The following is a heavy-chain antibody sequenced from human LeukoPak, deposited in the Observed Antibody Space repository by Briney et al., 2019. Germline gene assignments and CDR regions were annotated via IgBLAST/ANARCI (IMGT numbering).Heavy chain of an antibody. CDR1: GGTFSSYA. CDR2: IIPIFGTA. V-gene: IGHV1-69*06. D-gene: IGHD3-10*01. J-gene: IGHJ5*02. CDR3: ARDPRVLLWFGERNGWFDP. Sequence: GASVKVSCKASGGTFSSYAISWVRQAPGQGLEWMGGIIPIFGTANYAQKFQGRVTITADKSTSTAYMELSSLRSEDTAVYYCARDPRVLLWFGERNGWFDPWGQGTLVTVSS.